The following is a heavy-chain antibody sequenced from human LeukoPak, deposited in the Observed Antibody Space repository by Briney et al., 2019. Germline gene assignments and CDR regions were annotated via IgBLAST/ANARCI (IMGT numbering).Heavy chain of an antibody. V-gene: IGHV1-2*02. J-gene: IGHJ4*02. CDR1: GYKFTDQY. CDR2: INPVSGVA. Sequence: ASVKVSCKVSGYKFTDQYLHWVRQAPGQGPEWMGWINPVSGVANYAQKFQGRVTMTRDTSISTTYMELSRLKFDDTAMYYCATGPDYGDYGYFDYWGQGTLATVSS. CDR3: ATGPDYGDYGYFDY. D-gene: IGHD4-17*01.